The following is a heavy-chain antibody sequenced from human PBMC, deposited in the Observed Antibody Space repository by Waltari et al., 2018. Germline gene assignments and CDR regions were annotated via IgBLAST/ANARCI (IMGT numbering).Heavy chain of an antibody. Sequence: QVQLVQSGAEVKKPGASVKVSCKASGYTFTGYYMHWVRPAPGQGLEWMGWINPNSGGTNYAQKFQGRVTMTRDTSISTAYMELSRLRSDDTAVYYCASLDYYDSSGYPREDWFDPWGQGTLVTVSS. V-gene: IGHV1-2*02. CDR1: GYTFTGYY. D-gene: IGHD3-22*01. J-gene: IGHJ5*02. CDR2: INPNSGGT. CDR3: ASLDYYDSSGYPREDWFDP.